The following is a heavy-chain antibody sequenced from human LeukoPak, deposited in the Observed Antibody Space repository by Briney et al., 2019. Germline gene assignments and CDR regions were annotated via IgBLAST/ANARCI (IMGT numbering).Heavy chain of an antibody. D-gene: IGHD3-16*01. CDR1: GASISNHN. CDR3: ARGDDDWAY. V-gene: IGHV4-59*11. CDR2: IHYSGST. Sequence: SETLSLTCTVSGASISNHNWSWIRQPPGKGLEWTGYIHYSGSTNYNPALKSRVTISVDTSKKQVSLKLSSVTAADTAVYYCARGDDDWAYWGQGTLVTVSS. J-gene: IGHJ4*02.